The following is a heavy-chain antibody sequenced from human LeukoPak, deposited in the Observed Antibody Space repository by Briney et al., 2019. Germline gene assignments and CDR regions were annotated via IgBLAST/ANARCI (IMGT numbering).Heavy chain of an antibody. CDR2: ISGSGGST. J-gene: IGHJ4*02. CDR3: AKFKAGTVVVVAATEFFDY. D-gene: IGHD2-15*01. V-gene: IGHV3-23*01. CDR1: GFTFSSYA. Sequence: GGSLRLSRAASGFTFSSYAMSWVRQAPGKGLEWVSAISGSGGSTYYADSVKGRFTTSRDNSKNTLYLQMNSLRAEDTAVYYCAKFKAGTVVVVAATEFFDYWGQGTLVTVSS.